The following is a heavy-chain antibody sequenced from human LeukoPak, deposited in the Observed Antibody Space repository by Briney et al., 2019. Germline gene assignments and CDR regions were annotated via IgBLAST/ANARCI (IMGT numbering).Heavy chain of an antibody. V-gene: IGHV3-30*04. Sequence: GGSLRLSCAASGFTFSSYAMHWVRQAPGKGLEWVAVISYDGSNRYYADSVKGRFTISRDNSKNTLYLQMNSLRAEDTAVYYCARAYYDILTGYLDAFDIWGQGTMVTVSS. J-gene: IGHJ3*02. CDR3: ARAYYDILTGYLDAFDI. CDR2: ISYDGSNR. D-gene: IGHD3-9*01. CDR1: GFTFSSYA.